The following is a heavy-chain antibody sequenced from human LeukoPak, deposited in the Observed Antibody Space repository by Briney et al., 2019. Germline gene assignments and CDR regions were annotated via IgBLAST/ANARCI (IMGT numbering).Heavy chain of an antibody. CDR3: ARKLRSYYYMDV. CDR2: IYTSGST. V-gene: IGHV4-61*09. Sequence: SQTLSLTCTVSGGSISSGSYYWSWIRQPAGKGLEWIGHIYTSGSTYYNPSHKSRVTISVDTSKNQFSLKLSSVTAADTAVYYCARKLRSYYYMDVWGKGTTVTVSS. J-gene: IGHJ6*03. D-gene: IGHD2/OR15-2a*01. CDR1: GGSISSGSYY.